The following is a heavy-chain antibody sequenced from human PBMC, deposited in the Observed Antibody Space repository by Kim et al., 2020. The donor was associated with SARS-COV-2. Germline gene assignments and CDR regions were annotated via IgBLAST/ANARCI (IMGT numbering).Heavy chain of an antibody. CDR2: IKQDGSEK. D-gene: IGHD2-2*01. CDR1: GFTFSSYW. Sequence: GGSLRLSCAASGFTFSSYWMSWVRQAPGKGLEWVANIKQDGSEKYYVDSVKGRFTISRDNAKNSLYLQMNSLRAEDTAVYYCARAPRSSCSSTSCYWVYWGQGTLVTVSS. V-gene: IGHV3-7*01. J-gene: IGHJ4*02. CDR3: ARAPRSSCSSTSCYWVY.